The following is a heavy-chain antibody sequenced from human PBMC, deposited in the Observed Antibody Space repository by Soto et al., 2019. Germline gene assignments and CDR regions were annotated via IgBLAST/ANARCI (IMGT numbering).Heavy chain of an antibody. V-gene: IGHV1-3*01. J-gene: IGHJ6*02. D-gene: IGHD3-3*01. CDR2: INAGNGNT. CDR3: ARDGAHDFWSGYSPYYYYGMDV. CDR1: GYTFTSYA. Sequence: SVKVSCKASGYTFTSYAMHWVRQAPGQRLEWMGWINAGNGNTKYSQKFQGRVTITRDTSASTAYMELSSLRSEDTAVYYCARDGAHDFWSGYSPYYYYGMDVWGQGTTVTVSS.